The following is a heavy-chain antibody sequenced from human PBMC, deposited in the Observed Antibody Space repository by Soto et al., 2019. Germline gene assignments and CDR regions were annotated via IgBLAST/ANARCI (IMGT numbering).Heavy chain of an antibody. J-gene: IGHJ4*02. CDR1: GFTFSDYY. Sequence: GGSLRLSCAAPGFTFSDYYMSLIPQAPGEGLEWVSYISSSGSTIYYADSVKGRFTISRDNAKNSLYLQMNSLRAEDTAVYYCARDIPRYFDWLLSIPHDYWGQGTLVTVSS. V-gene: IGHV3-11*01. CDR3: ARDIPRYFDWLLSIPHDY. D-gene: IGHD3-9*01. CDR2: ISSSGSTI.